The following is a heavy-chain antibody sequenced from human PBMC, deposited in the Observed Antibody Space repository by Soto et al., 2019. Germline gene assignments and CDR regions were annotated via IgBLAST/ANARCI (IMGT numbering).Heavy chain of an antibody. V-gene: IGHV1-46*04. CDR3: ARDLAAADY. J-gene: IGHJ4*02. Sequence: QVQLVLSGAEVKTPGASVKISCKTSGYIFINYYIHLMRQAPVQGLEWVALFNPMSGSTNYAQKLQGRVTVTSDTSTSTVYMELSSMISEDTAVYYCARDLAAADYWGQGTLVTVSS. D-gene: IGHD6-13*01. CDR1: GYIFINYY. CDR2: FNPMSGST.